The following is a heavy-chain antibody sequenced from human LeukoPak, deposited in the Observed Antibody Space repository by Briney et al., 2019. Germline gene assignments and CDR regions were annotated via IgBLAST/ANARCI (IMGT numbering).Heavy chain of an antibody. J-gene: IGHJ5*02. CDR2: ISTSGTT. CDR1: GDSITTGSYY. CDR3: ARDHPEGGYCSSIACYPKTNRFDP. D-gene: IGHD2-2*01. V-gene: IGHV4-61*02. Sequence: PSQTLSLTCTVSGDSITTGSYYWTWIRQPAGKGLEWIGRISTSGTTNYNPSLESRVTISADTSTNQFSLKLTSVTAADTAAYYCARDHPEGGYCSSIACYPKTNRFDPWGQGTLVTVSS.